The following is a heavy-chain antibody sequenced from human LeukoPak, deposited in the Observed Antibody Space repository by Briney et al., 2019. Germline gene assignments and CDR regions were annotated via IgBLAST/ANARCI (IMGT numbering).Heavy chain of an antibody. Sequence: SQTLLLTCAISGDSVSSNSAAWNWTRQSPSRGLEWLGRTYYRSKWYNDYAVSVKSRITINPDTSKNQFSLQLNSVTPEDTAVYYCARDPNVSSSWYGRADYYYYYMDVWGKGTTVTISS. D-gene: IGHD6-13*01. J-gene: IGHJ6*03. CDR2: TYYRSKWYN. CDR1: GDSVSSNSAA. CDR3: ARDPNVSSSWYGRADYYYYYMDV. V-gene: IGHV6-1*01.